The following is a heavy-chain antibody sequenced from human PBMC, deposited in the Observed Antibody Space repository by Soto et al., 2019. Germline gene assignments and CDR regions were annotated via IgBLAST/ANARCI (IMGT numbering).Heavy chain of an antibody. Sequence: GVLRLSCAASGFTFDDYTMHWVRQAPGKGLEWVSLLSWDGGHTFYADSVKGRFTISRDNSKNSLYLQMNSLRTEDSAFYYCAKDRAAVTGAYYYYAMDVWGQGTTVTVSS. J-gene: IGHJ6*02. CDR2: LSWDGGHT. V-gene: IGHV3-43*01. CDR3: AKDRAAVTGAYYYYAMDV. CDR1: GFTFDDYT. D-gene: IGHD6-19*01.